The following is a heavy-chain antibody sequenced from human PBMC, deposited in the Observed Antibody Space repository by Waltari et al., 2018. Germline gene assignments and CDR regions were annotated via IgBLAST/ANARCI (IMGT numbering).Heavy chain of an antibody. V-gene: IGHV4-4*02. Sequence: QVQLQESGPGLVNPSGTLSLTFAISGGSISKDNWWSWVRHPPGKGPEWIGEIYHSGSTHYNPSLQSRITISVDKSTNQFSLKLTSVTAADTAVYYCAEMGYYYFESWGQGTLVTVSS. CDR1: GGSISKDNW. CDR2: IYHSGST. D-gene: IGHD2-21*01. J-gene: IGHJ4*02. CDR3: AEMGYYYFES.